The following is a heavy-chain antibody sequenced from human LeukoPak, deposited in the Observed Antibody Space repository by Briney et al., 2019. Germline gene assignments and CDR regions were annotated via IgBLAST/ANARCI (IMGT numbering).Heavy chain of an antibody. J-gene: IGHJ4*02. V-gene: IGHV3-64*01. CDR1: GFTFSSYA. CDR3: ARDAIAGAPTYYFDY. D-gene: IGHD6-19*01. Sequence: PGGSLRLSCAASGFTFSSYAMHWVRQAPGKGLEYVSAISSNGGSTYYANSVRGRFTISRDNSKNTLYLQMGSLRAEDMAVYYCARDAIAGAPTYYFDYWGQGTLVTVSS. CDR2: ISSNGGST.